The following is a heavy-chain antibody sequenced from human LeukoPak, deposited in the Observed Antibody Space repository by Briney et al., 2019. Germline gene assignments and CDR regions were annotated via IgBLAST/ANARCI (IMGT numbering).Heavy chain of an antibody. D-gene: IGHD3-3*01. J-gene: IGHJ6*03. CDR3: AKESGYDSYYYYYYMDV. Sequence: GGSLRLSCAASGFTFSDYYMSWIRQAPGKGLEWVSYISSSGSTIYYADSVKGRFTISRDNAKNSLYLQMNSLRAEDTAVYYCAKESGYDSYYYYYYMDVWGKGTTVTVSS. CDR1: GFTFSDYY. V-gene: IGHV3-11*01. CDR2: ISSSGSTI.